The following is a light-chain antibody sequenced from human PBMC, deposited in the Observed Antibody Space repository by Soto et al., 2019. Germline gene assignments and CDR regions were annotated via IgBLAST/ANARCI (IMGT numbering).Light chain of an antibody. Sequence: QSVLTQPPSVSAAPGQKVTISCSGSSSNIGNNYVSWYQQLPGTAPKLLIYDNNKRPSGIPDRFSGSKSGTSATLGITGLQTGDEAEYYCGTWESSLITYVFGTGTKVTVL. CDR3: GTWESSLITYV. V-gene: IGLV1-51*01. CDR2: DNN. J-gene: IGLJ1*01. CDR1: SSNIGNNY.